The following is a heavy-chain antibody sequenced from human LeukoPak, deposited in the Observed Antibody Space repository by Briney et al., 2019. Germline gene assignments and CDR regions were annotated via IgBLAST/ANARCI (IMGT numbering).Heavy chain of an antibody. CDR3: ARGQADRLYGSGSYYFDY. D-gene: IGHD3-10*01. V-gene: IGHV1-69*01. CDR1: GGTFSSYA. J-gene: IGHJ4*02. CDR2: ITPIFGTA. Sequence: SVKVSCKASGGTFSSYAISWVRQAPGQGLEWMGGITPIFGTANYAQKFQGRVTITADESTSTAYMELSSLRSEDTAVYYCARGQADRLYGSGSYYFDYWGQGTLVTVSS.